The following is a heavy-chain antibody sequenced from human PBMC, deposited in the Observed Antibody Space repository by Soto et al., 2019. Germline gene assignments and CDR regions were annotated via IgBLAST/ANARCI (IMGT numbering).Heavy chain of an antibody. J-gene: IGHJ6*02. CDR1: GYTFTGYY. CDR3: ARVSWLQFSYYYYGMDV. D-gene: IGHD5-12*01. V-gene: IGHV1-2*04. Sequence: ASVKVSCKASGYTFTGYYMHWVRQAPGQGLEWMGWINPNSGGTNYAQKFQGWVTMTRDTSASTAYMELSSLRSEDTAVYYCARVSWLQFSYYYYGMDVWGQGTTVTVSS. CDR2: INPNSGGT.